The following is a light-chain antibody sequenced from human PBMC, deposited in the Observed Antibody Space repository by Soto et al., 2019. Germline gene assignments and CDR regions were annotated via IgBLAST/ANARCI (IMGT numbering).Light chain of an antibody. CDR3: QQSYSTPWT. V-gene: IGKV1-39*01. J-gene: IGKJ1*01. CDR1: QSTSSY. CDR2: AAS. Sequence: DIQMTQSPSSLSASVGDRVTITCRASQSTSSYLNWYQQKPGKAPKFLMYAASSLQSGVSSRFSGSGSGTDFTLTISSLQPEDFATYYCQQSYSTPWTFGQGTKVEIK.